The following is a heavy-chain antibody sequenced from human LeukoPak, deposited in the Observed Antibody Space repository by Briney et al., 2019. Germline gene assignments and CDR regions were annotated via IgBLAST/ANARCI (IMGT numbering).Heavy chain of an antibody. CDR2: IYSTGST. D-gene: IGHD2-15*01. J-gene: IGHJ1*01. CDR3: ASGYYEYFQH. V-gene: IGHV4-59*01. Sequence: SETLSLTCTVSGGFISSYYWSWIRQPPGKGLEWIGYIYSTGSTNYNPSLKSRVTISVDTSKNQFSLKLSSVTAADTAVYCCASGYYEYFQHWGQGTLVTVPS. CDR1: GGFISSYY.